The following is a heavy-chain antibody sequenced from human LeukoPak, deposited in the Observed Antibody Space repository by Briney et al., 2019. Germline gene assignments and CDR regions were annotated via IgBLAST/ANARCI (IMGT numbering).Heavy chain of an antibody. CDR1: GYDFSRHW. Sequence: GESLKISCKGSGYDFSRHWIGWVRQMPGKGLEWMGITYPGDSDTRYSPSFQGQVTISVDKSISTAYLQWTSLKASDTAMYYCARLLTSSSRFNNWGQGTLVTVSS. V-gene: IGHV5-51*01. CDR3: ARLLTSSSRFNN. CDR2: TYPGDSDT. J-gene: IGHJ4*02. D-gene: IGHD6-6*01.